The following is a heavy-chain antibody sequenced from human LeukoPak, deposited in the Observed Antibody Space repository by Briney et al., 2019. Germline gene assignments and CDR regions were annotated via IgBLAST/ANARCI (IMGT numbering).Heavy chain of an antibody. CDR2: ISYDGSNK. CDR3: ARESTHGGKGAYFDY. D-gene: IGHD3-16*01. J-gene: IGHJ4*02. V-gene: IGHV3-30*03. CDR1: GFTFSSYG. Sequence: PGGSLRLSCAASGFTFSSYGMHWVRQAPGKGLEWVAVISYDGSNKYYADSVKGRFTISRDNSKNTLYLQMNSLRAEDTAVYYCARESTHGGKGAYFDYWGQGTLVTVSS.